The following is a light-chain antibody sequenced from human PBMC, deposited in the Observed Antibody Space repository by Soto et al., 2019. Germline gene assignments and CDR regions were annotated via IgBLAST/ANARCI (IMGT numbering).Light chain of an antibody. Sequence: QSVLTQPPSASETPGQRVTISCSGNSSNIGNNDVNWYKQLPGMAPKLVVFKTTQRASGVPDRFSGSKSGTSASLAITGLRSEDEADYYCAAWDDSLNGRVVFGGGTQLTVL. CDR3: AAWDDSLNGRVV. J-gene: IGLJ2*01. CDR2: KTT. CDR1: SSNIGNND. V-gene: IGLV1-47*01.